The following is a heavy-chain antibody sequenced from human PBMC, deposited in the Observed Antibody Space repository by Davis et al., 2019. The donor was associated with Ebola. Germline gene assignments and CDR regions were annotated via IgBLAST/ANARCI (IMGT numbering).Heavy chain of an antibody. CDR3: AKEYYDFYYYGMDV. Sequence: GESLKISCAASGFTFSTYSMSWVRQAPGKALEWVSSISSDSDYIYYADSAKGRFTISRDNSKNTLYLQMNSLRAEDTAVYYCAKEYYDFYYYGMDVWGKGTTVTVSS. CDR2: ISSDSDYI. CDR1: GFTFSTYS. V-gene: IGHV3-21*01. J-gene: IGHJ6*04. D-gene: IGHD3-3*01.